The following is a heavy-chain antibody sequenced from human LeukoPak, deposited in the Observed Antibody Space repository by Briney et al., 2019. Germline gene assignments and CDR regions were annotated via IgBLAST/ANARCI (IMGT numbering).Heavy chain of an antibody. J-gene: IGHJ4*02. Sequence: ASVKVSCKASGYTFTSYGINWVRQATGQGLEWMGWMNPNSGNTGYAQKFQGRVTITRNTSISTAYMELSSLRSEDTAVYYCARGHITTYYDFWSGYRSFDYWGQGTLVTVSS. CDR3: ARGHITTYYDFWSGYRSFDY. D-gene: IGHD3-3*01. CDR1: GYTFTSYG. CDR2: MNPNSGNT. V-gene: IGHV1-8*03.